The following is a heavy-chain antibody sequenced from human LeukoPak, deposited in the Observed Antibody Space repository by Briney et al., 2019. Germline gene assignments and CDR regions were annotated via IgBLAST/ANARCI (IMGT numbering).Heavy chain of an antibody. Sequence: GESLKISCKGSGYSFSSYWIGWVRQMPGKGLEWMGIIYPGDSNTRYSPSFQGQVTISADKSISTAYLQWSSLKASDTAMYYCARRSRYYYDSSGYYSHWGQGTLVTVSS. V-gene: IGHV5-51*01. D-gene: IGHD3-22*01. J-gene: IGHJ4*02. CDR2: IYPGDSNT. CDR3: ARRSRYYYDSSGYYSH. CDR1: GYSFSSYW.